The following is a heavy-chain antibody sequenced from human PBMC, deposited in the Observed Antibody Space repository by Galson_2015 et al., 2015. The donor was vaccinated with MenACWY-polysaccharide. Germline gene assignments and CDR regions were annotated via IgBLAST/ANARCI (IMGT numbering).Heavy chain of an antibody. V-gene: IGHV1-8*01. CDR1: GYTFTSYD. CDR2: TNPNSANT. D-gene: IGHD6-19*01. CDR3: ARGRRDTAVAAPAAVLLDY. J-gene: IGHJ4*02. Sequence: SVKVSCKASGYTFTSYDINWVRQATGQGLEWMGWTNPNSANTGYAQKFQGRVTMTRNTSISTAYMELSSLTSEDTAVYYCARGRRDTAVAAPAAVLLDYWGQGILVTVSS.